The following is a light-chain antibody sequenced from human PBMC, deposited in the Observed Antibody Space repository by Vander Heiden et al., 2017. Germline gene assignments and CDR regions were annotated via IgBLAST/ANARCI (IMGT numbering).Light chain of an antibody. CDR3: QAWDTSTAWKV. J-gene: IGLJ2*01. CDR2: QDN. CDR1: KLGDKY. V-gene: IGLV3-1*01. Sequence: SYELTQPPPVSVSPGQTARIPRPGDKLGDKYACWYQQKPGQTPLLVIYQDNKRPSGIPERFSGSNSGNTATLTISGTQAMDEADYYCQAWDTSTAWKVFGGGTKLTVL.